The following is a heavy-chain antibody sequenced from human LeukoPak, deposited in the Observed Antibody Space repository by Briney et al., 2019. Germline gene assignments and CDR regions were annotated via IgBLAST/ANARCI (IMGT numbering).Heavy chain of an antibody. Sequence: ASETLSLTCNVSGGSISNYYWTWIRQPAGKGLEWIGRIYSSGTTTYNPSLKSRVAMSVDTSRNQFSLKQSSVTAADTAVYYCTRVSPIAVAGSSYYYAMDVWGQGTTVTVSS. J-gene: IGHJ6*02. CDR1: GGSISNYY. CDR2: IYSSGTT. V-gene: IGHV4-4*07. D-gene: IGHD6-19*01. CDR3: TRVSPIAVAGSSYYYAMDV.